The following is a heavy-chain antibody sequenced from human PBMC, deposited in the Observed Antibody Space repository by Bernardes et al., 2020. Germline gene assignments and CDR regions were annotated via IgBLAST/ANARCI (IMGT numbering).Heavy chain of an antibody. J-gene: IGHJ6*04. CDR1: GYTFTSYG. D-gene: IGHD3-3*01. CDR2: ISAYNGNT. CDR3: ARGELVALEWLSGMDV. Sequence: ASVKVSCKASGYTFTSYGISWVRQAPGQGLEWMGWISAYNGNTNYAQKLQGRVTMTTDTSTSTAYMELRSLRSDDTAVYYCARGELVALEWLSGMDVWGKGTTVTVSS. V-gene: IGHV1-18*01.